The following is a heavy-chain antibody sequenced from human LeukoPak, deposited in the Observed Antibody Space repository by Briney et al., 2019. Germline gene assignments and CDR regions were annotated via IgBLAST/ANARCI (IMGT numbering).Heavy chain of an antibody. CDR3: ACPSPVAGSFDY. V-gene: IGHV4-39*07. CDR2: IYYSGST. D-gene: IGHD6-19*01. CDR1: GGSISSSSYY. Sequence: SETLSLTCTVSGGSISSSSYYWGWIRQPPGKGLEWIGSIYYSGSTYYNPSLKSRVTISVDTSKNQFSLKLSSVAAADTAVYYCACPSPVAGSFDYWGQGTLVTVSS. J-gene: IGHJ4*02.